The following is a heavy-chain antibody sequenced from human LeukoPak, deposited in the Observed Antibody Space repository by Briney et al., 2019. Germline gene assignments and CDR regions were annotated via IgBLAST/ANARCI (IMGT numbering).Heavy chain of an antibody. D-gene: IGHD2-2*02. V-gene: IGHV3-30*03. Sequence: GGSLRLSCAASGFTFSSYGMHWVRQAPGKGLEWVAVISYDGSNKYYADSVKGRFTISRDNAKNTLYLQMNSLRAEDTAVYYCARGYCSSTSCYTTWGAFDIWGQGTMVTVSS. CDR3: ARGYCSSTSCYTTWGAFDI. CDR1: GFTFSSYG. CDR2: ISYDGSNK. J-gene: IGHJ3*02.